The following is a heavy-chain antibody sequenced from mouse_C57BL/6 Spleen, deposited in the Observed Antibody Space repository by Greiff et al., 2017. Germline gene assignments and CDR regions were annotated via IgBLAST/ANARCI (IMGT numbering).Heavy chain of an antibody. CDR3: ARGVVTTNFDY. V-gene: IGHV1-66*01. J-gene: IGHJ2*01. Sequence: QVQLQQSGPELVKPGASVKISCKASGYSFTSYYIHWVKQRPGQGLEWIGWIYPGSGNTKYNEKFKGKATLTADTSSSTAYMQLISLTSEDSAVYYCARGVVTTNFDYWGQGTTLTVSS. CDR1: GYSFTSYY. CDR2: IYPGSGNT. D-gene: IGHD2-12*01.